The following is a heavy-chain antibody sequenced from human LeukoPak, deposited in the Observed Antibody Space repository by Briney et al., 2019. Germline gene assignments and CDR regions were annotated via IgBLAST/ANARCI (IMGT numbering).Heavy chain of an antibody. J-gene: IGHJ4*02. D-gene: IGHD3-16*01. Sequence: GASVKVSCKASGYTFTSYYMHWVRQAPGQGLEWMGIINPSGGSTSYAQKFQGRVTMTRDMSTSTVYMELSSLRSEDTAVYYCARAQHGGRWDYWGQGTLVTVSS. CDR1: GYTFTSYY. CDR3: ARAQHGGRWDY. CDR2: INPSGGST. V-gene: IGHV1-46*01.